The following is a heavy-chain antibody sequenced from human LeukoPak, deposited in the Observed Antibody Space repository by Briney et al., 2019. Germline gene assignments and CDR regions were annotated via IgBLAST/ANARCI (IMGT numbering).Heavy chain of an antibody. CDR3: ARGDYYDSSGPFDY. CDR1: GFTFNDYA. V-gene: IGHV1-46*02. J-gene: IGHJ4*02. CDR2: INPSGGST. D-gene: IGHD3-22*01. Sequence: GGSLRLSCAASGFTFNDYAMYWVRQAPGQGLEWMGIINPSGGSTSYAQKFQGRVTMTRDTSTSTVYMELSSLRSEDTAVYYCARGDYYDSSGPFDYWGQGTLVTVSS.